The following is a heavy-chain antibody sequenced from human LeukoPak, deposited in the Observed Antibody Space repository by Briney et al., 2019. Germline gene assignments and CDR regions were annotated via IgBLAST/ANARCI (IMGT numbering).Heavy chain of an antibody. J-gene: IGHJ4*02. D-gene: IGHD3-3*01. CDR2: INHSGST. CDR3: ARSADLDVYYDFWSGYRY. CDR1: GGSFSGYY. V-gene: IGHV4-34*01. Sequence: SSETLSLTRAVYGGSFSGYYWGWIRQPPGKGLEWIGQINHSGSTNYNPSLKSRVTISVDTSKNQFSLKLSSVTAADTAVYYCARSADLDVYYDFWSGYRYWGQGTLVTVSS.